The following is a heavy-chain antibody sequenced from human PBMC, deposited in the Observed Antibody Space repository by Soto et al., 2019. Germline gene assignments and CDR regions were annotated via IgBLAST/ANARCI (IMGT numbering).Heavy chain of an antibody. Sequence: EVQLLESGGGLVQPGGSLRLSCTASGFTFSSYAMSWVRQAPGKGLEWVSAISGSGGSTYYAVSVKGRFTISRDNSKNTRYLELNSLRAEDTAVYYCAKDLPREDTTPYDAFDIWGQGTMVTVSS. CDR2: ISGSGGST. CDR1: GFTFSSYA. V-gene: IGHV3-23*01. J-gene: IGHJ3*02. D-gene: IGHD2-15*01. CDR3: AKDLPREDTTPYDAFDI.